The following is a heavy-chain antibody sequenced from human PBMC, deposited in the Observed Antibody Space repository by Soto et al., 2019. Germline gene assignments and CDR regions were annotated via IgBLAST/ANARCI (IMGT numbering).Heavy chain of an antibody. CDR2: IYYTGNT. J-gene: IGHJ4*02. CDR3: ARDQCFGGGRSCYYFDF. D-gene: IGHD2-15*01. Sequence: SETLSLTCTVSGGSISSYYWSWIRQPPGKGLEWIGYIYYTGNTNYNPSLKSRVTISVDTSKNTLYLQMNSLRSDDTAVYYCARDQCFGGGRSCYYFDFWGQGTLVTVSS. V-gene: IGHV4-59*01. CDR1: GGSISSYY.